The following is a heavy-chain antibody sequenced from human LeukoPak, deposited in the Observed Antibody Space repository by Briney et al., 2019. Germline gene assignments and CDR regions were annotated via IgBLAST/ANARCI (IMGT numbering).Heavy chain of an antibody. CDR2: INHSGST. V-gene: IGHV4-34*01. Sequence: SETLSFTCAVYGGSFSGYYWSWIRQPPGKGLEWIGEINHSGSTNYNPSLKSRVTISVDTSKNQFSLKLSSVTAADTAVYYCARGILVVYANWFDPWGQGTLVTVSS. J-gene: IGHJ5*02. CDR3: ARGILVVYANWFDP. CDR1: GGSFSGYY. D-gene: IGHD2-8*01.